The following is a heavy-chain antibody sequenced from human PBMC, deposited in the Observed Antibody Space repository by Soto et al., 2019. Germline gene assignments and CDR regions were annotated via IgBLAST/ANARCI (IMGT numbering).Heavy chain of an antibody. J-gene: IGHJ6*02. CDR3: ARQYMSSFGFDI. V-gene: IGHV1-69*06. CDR1: GYTFSVYG. CDR2: IIPIFGTS. Sequence: ASVKVSWKASGYTFSVYGASWVRQAPGQGPEWMGGIIPIFGTSNYAQKFQGRVTITEDKSTSTAYMELSSLRSEDTAVYYCARQYMSSFGFDIWGQGTTVTVSS. D-gene: IGHD1-26*01.